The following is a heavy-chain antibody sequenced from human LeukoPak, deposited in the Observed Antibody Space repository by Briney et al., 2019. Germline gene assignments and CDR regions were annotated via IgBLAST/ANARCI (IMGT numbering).Heavy chain of an antibody. CDR1: GYTFTGYY. Sequence: ASVKVSCKASGYTFTGYYMHWVRQAPGQGLEWMGWINPNSGGTNYAQKLQGWVTMTRDTSISTTYMELSRLRSDDTAVYYCARGGSSRADAFDIWGQGTMVTVSS. CDR3: ARGGSSRADAFDI. V-gene: IGHV1-2*04. CDR2: INPNSGGT. D-gene: IGHD1-26*01. J-gene: IGHJ3*02.